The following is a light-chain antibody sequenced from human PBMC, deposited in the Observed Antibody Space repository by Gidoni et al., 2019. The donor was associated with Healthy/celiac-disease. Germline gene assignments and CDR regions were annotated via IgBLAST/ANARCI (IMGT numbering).Light chain of an antibody. CDR2: DAS. J-gene: IGKJ2*01. V-gene: IGKV1-5*01. Sequence: DIQMTQSPSTLSVSVGDRVTITCRASQSISSWLAWYQQKPGKAPKLLIYDASSLESGVPSRFGGSGSGTEFTLTISSLQPDDFATYYCQQYNSYSPSYTFGQGTKLEIK. CDR1: QSISSW. CDR3: QQYNSYSPSYT.